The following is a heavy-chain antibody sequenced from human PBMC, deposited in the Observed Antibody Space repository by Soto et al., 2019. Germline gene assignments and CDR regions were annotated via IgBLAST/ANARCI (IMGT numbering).Heavy chain of an antibody. J-gene: IGHJ4*02. Sequence: GGSLRLSCAASGFTFSSYGMHWVRQAPGKGLEWVAVISYDGSNKYYADSVKGRFTISRDNSKNTLYLQMNSLRAEDTAVYYCAKTRGILLRVDYWGQGTLVTVSS. V-gene: IGHV3-30*18. CDR3: AKTRGILLRVDY. D-gene: IGHD6-13*01. CDR2: ISYDGSNK. CDR1: GFTFSSYG.